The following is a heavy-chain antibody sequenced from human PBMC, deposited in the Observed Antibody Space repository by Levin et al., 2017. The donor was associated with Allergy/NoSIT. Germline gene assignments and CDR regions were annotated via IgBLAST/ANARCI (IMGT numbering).Heavy chain of an antibody. J-gene: IGHJ2*01. Sequence: PGGSLRLSCAASGFTFSSYWMHWVRQAPGKGLVWVSHICTDGSCTNYADSVKGRFTISRDNAKNTLYLQMIGLRAEDTAVYYCAREITPHYYFDLWGRGTLVTVSS. CDR1: GFTFSSYW. V-gene: IGHV3-74*01. D-gene: IGHD1-14*01. CDR2: ICTDGSCT. CDR3: AREITPHYYFDL.